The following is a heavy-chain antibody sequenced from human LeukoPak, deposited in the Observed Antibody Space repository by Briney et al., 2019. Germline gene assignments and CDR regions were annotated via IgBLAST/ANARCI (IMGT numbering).Heavy chain of an antibody. CDR1: GFTVSSNY. D-gene: IGHD3-9*01. V-gene: IGHV3-66*01. CDR3: ASGDYDILTCDY. CDR2: IYSGGIT. Sequence: PGGSLRLSCAASGFTVSSNYMSWVRQAPGEGLEWVSVIYSGGITYYADSVKGRFTISRDNSKNTVYLQMNSLRAEDTAVYYCASGDYDILTCDYRGQGSLVSVSS. J-gene: IGHJ4*02.